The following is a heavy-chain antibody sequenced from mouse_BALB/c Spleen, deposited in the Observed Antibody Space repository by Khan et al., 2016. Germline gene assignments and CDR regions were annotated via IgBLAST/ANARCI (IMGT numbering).Heavy chain of an antibody. D-gene: IGHD2-14*01. CDR1: GYSITSDYA. CDR3: ARGRYRYPFAY. V-gene: IGHV3-2*02. CDR2: ISYRGST. J-gene: IGHJ3*01. Sequence: EVQLQESGPGLVKPSQSLSLTCTVTGYSITSDYAWNWIRQFPGNKLEWMGYISYRGSTSYNPSLKSQISITRDPSKNQSFLQLNSGTTEDTATYYCARGRYRYPFAYWGQGTLVTVSA.